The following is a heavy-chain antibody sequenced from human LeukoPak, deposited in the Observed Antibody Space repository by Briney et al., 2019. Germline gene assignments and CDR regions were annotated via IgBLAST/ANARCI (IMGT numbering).Heavy chain of an antibody. CDR1: GYSFTSYW. J-gene: IGHJ5*02. Sequence: GESLKISCKGSGYSFTSYWIGWVRQMPGKGLEWMGIIYPGDSDTRYSPSFQGQVTISADKSISTAYLQWSSLKASDTAMYYCARLPPSSGDSSGYGFDPWGRGTLVTVSS. V-gene: IGHV5-51*01. CDR3: ARLPPSSGDSSGYGFDP. D-gene: IGHD3-22*01. CDR2: IYPGDSDT.